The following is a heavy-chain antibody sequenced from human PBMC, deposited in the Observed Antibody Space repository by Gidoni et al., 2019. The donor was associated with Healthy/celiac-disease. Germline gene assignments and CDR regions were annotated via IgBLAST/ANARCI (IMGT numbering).Heavy chain of an antibody. Sequence: EVQLLVSGGGLVQPGGSLRLSCAAAGFTFSSYALSWVRQAPGKGLEWVSAISGSGGSTYYADSVKGRFTISRDNSKNTLYLQMNSLRAEDTAVYYCAKGPGSTGAFDIWGQGTMVTVSS. CDR1: GFTFSSYA. CDR2: ISGSGGST. CDR3: AKGPGSTGAFDI. J-gene: IGHJ3*02. V-gene: IGHV3-23*01. D-gene: IGHD2-15*01.